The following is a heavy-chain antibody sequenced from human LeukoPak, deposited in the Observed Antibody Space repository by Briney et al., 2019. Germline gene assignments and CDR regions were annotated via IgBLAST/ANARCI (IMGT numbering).Heavy chain of an antibody. V-gene: IGHV5-51*01. CDR3: ARPYYDTSGSYQIFYFDY. CDR2: IYPGDSDT. D-gene: IGHD3-22*01. Sequence: GESLKTSCKGSGYSFTSYWIGWVRQMPGKGLEWMGIIYPGDSDTRYSPSFQGQVTISADKSISTAYLQWSSLKASDTAMYYCARPYYDTSGSYQIFYFDYWGQGTLVTVSS. J-gene: IGHJ4*02. CDR1: GYSFTSYW.